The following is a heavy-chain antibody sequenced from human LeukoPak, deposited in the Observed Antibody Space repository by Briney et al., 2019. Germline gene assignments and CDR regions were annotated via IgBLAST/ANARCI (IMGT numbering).Heavy chain of an antibody. Sequence: GESLKISCKGSGYSFTSHWIGWVRQMPGKGLEWMGIICLGDSETRYGPSFQGQVTISADKSISTAYLQWSSLKASDTAMYYCARHPSYTSGWPLDYWGQGTLVTVSS. D-gene: IGHD6-19*01. V-gene: IGHV5-51*01. CDR1: GYSFTSHW. CDR2: ICLGDSET. J-gene: IGHJ4*02. CDR3: ARHPSYTSGWPLDY.